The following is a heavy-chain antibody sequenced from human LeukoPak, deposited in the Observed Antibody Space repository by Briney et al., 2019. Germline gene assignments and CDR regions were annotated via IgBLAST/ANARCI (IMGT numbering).Heavy chain of an antibody. CDR1: GGSFSGYY. V-gene: IGHV4-34*01. CDR3: ARHPRTDIWGSYRYGNTKFDY. D-gene: IGHD3-16*02. CDR2: INHSGST. Sequence: PSETLSLTCAVYGGSFSGYYWNWIRQPPGKGLEWIGEINHSGSTNYNPSLKSRVTISVDTSKNQFSLKLSSVTAADTAVYYCARHPRTDIWGSYRYGNTKFDYWGQGTLVTVSS. J-gene: IGHJ4*02.